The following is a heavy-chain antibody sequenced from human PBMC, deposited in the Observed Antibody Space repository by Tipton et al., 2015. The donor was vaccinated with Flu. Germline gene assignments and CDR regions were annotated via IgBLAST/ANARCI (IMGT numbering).Heavy chain of an antibody. CDR3: ARDPNGLWFGDRTGRFDP. J-gene: IGHJ5*02. CDR2: IYYSGSN. V-gene: IGHV4-39*07. D-gene: IGHD3-10*01. Sequence: TLSLTCTVSGGFISSSSYYWGWIRQPPGKGLEWIGSIYYSGSNYYNPSLKSRVTISVDTSKNQLSLKLSSVTAAETAVYYCARDPNGLWFGDRTGRFDPWGQGTLVTVSS. CDR1: GGFISSSSYY.